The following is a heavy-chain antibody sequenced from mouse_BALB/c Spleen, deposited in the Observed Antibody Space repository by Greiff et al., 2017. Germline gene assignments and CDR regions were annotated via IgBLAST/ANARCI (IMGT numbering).Heavy chain of an antibody. CDR1: GFTFSSYT. Sequence: EVMLVESGGGLVQPGGSLKLSCAASGFTFSSYTMSWVRQTPEKRLEWVAYISNGGGSTYYPDTVKGRFTISRDNAKNTLYLQMSSLKSEDTAMYYCARRRYGNYPTGYFDVWGAGTTVTVSS. CDR2: ISNGGGST. J-gene: IGHJ1*01. V-gene: IGHV5-12-2*01. CDR3: ARRRYGNYPTGYFDV. D-gene: IGHD2-10*02.